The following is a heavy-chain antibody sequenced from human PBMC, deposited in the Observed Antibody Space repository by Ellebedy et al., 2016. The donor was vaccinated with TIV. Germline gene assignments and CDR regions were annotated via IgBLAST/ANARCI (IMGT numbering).Heavy chain of an antibody. D-gene: IGHD1-26*01. CDR1: GFTFSSYW. CDR2: MDSGGSTT. J-gene: IGHJ4*02. CDR3: ARFRKWELPRD. Sequence: GESLKISXAASGFTFSSYWMHWVRQAPGKGLVWVSRMDSGGSTTDYADSVKGRFTISRDNAKNTLYLQMDSLRAEDTAVYYCARFRKWELPRDWGQGTLVTVSS. V-gene: IGHV3-74*01.